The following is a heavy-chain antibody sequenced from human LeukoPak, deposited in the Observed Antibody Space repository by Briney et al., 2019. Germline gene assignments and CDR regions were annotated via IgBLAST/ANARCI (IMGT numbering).Heavy chain of an antibody. D-gene: IGHD5-12*01. V-gene: IGHV1-2*02. CDR2: IHPNSGGT. CDR3: VGVTYSAYDDFDY. CDR1: GSPFTAYY. J-gene: IGHJ4*02. Sequence: ASVKVSFEASGSPFTAYYMHWVRQAPGQGLEWMGWIHPNSGGTNYAQKFQGRVTMTRDTSISTASMELSRLTSDDTAVYYCVGVTYSAYDDFDYWGQGTLVTVSS.